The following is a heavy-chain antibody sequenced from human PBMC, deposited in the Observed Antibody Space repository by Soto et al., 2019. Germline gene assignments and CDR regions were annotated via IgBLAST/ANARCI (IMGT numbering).Heavy chain of an antibody. D-gene: IGHD2-15*01. Sequence: PGGSLSLSCAASGFTFSSYAMHWVRQAPGKGLEYVSAISSNGGSTYYANSVKGRFTISRDDSKNTLYLQMGSLRAEDMAVYYCARGIAGSVYGMDVWGQGTTVTVS. CDR3: ARGIAGSVYGMDV. V-gene: IGHV3-64*01. CDR1: GFTFSSYA. CDR2: ISSNGGST. J-gene: IGHJ6*02.